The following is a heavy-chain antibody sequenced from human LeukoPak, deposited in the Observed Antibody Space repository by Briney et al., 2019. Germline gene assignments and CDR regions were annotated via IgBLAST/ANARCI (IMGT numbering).Heavy chain of an antibody. J-gene: IGHJ4*02. D-gene: IGHD3-10*01. CDR2: IHPRRGDT. V-gene: IGHV1-2*02. Sequence: ASVKVSCKTSGYSFTAFYIHWVRQAPGQGPEWIGWIHPRRGDTNYAQKFQGRVTMTRDTSISTAYLDLSSLRSDDTAVYYCARDGDYGTGSYYRGCIDSWGQGTPVTVSP. CDR3: ARDGDYGTGSYYRGCIDS. CDR1: GYSFTAFY.